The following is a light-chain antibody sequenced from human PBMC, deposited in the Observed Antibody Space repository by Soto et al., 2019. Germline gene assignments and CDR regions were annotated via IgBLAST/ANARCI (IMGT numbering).Light chain of an antibody. Sequence: QSALTQPASVSGSPGQSITISCTGTGSDVGGYDYVSWYQQFPGKAPKLMIYEVSNRPSGVSNRFSGSKSGNTASLTISGLRAEDEADYYCCSFTSSSTLPYVFGTGNKVTVL. J-gene: IGLJ1*01. CDR1: GSDVGGYDY. CDR2: EVS. V-gene: IGLV2-14*01. CDR3: CSFTSSSTLPYV.